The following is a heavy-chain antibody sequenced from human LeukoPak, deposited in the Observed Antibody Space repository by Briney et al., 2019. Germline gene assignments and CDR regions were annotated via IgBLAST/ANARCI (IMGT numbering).Heavy chain of an antibody. D-gene: IGHD3-22*01. J-gene: IGHJ4*02. CDR1: GYTLTELS. V-gene: IGHV1-24*01. Sequence: ASVKVSCKVSGYTLTELSMHWVRQAPGKGLEWMGGFDPEDGETIYAQKFQGRVTVTEDTSTDTAYMELSSLRSEDTAVYYCAHSYDSSGFDYWGQGTLVTVSS. CDR2: FDPEDGET. CDR3: AHSYDSSGFDY.